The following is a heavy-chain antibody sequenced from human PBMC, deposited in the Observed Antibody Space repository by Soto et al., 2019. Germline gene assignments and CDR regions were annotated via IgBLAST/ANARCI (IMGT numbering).Heavy chain of an antibody. CDR2: ISGSCGST. Sequence: LRLPCAASGITFSSYAMSWVRQAPGKGLEWVSAISGSCGSTYYADSVKGRFTISRDNSKNTLYLQMNSLRAEDTAVYYCAKRPPGTYSGYGSSHCDYWGQGTLVTV. V-gene: IGHV3-23*01. J-gene: IGHJ4*02. D-gene: IGHD5-12*01. CDR1: GITFSSYA. CDR3: AKRPPGTYSGYGSSHCDY.